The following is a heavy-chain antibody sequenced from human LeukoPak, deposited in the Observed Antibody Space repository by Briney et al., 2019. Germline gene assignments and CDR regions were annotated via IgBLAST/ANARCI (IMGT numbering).Heavy chain of an antibody. Sequence: SETLSLTCTVSGGSITTDYWSWIRQPAGKGLEWIGCIYAPGSTHYNPSLERRVTMSVDTSKRQFSLKLSSVTAADTAVYYWAREGVDTGNFDYWGQGTLVTVSS. CDR3: AREGVDTGNFDY. J-gene: IGHJ4*02. D-gene: IGHD5-18*01. CDR1: GGSITTDY. CDR2: IYAPGST. V-gene: IGHV4-4*07.